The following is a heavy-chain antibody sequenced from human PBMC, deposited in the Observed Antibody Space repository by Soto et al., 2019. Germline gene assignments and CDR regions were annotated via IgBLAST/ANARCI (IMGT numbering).Heavy chain of an antibody. V-gene: IGHV1-18*01. CDR2: INTYNGNT. CDR3: AMVDVDVTPSPQDV. D-gene: IGHD2-2*03. CDR1: GYTFTRYG. Sequence: QVQLVQSGAEVKNPGASVKVSCKASGYTFTRYGIGWARQAPGQGLEWMGWINTYNGNTNYAQNVQGRVTLTTDTSTSTAYMELRSLRSNDTAIYYCAMVDVDVTPSPQDVWGQGTTVIDSS. J-gene: IGHJ6*02.